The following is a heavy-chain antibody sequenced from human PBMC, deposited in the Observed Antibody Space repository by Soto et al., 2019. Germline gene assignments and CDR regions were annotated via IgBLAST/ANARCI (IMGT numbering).Heavy chain of an antibody. J-gene: IGHJ6*03. V-gene: IGHV4-34*01. D-gene: IGHD3-3*01. CDR1: GGSLSGYF. Sequence: QVHLEQWGAGLLKPSETLSLTCAVYGGSLSGYFWSWVRQPPGKGLEWIGEINHSGSTNYNPSLKSRVTISADTSKHQFSLRLSSVTAADSGIYLCASYHYYDFWIGSRHYMDAWGKGTTVTVSS. CDR2: INHSGST. CDR3: ASYHYYDFWIGSRHYMDA.